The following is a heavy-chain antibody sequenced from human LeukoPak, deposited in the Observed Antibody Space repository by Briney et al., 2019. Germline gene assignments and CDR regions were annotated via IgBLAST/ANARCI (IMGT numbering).Heavy chain of an antibody. CDR1: GFTFSSYG. J-gene: IGHJ4*02. V-gene: IGHV3-30*18. Sequence: PGGSLRLSCAASGFTFSSYGMHWVRQAPGKGLEWVAVISYDGSNKYYADSVKGRFTISRDNSKNTLYLQMNSLRAEDTAVYYCAKDRVSDWLNPFDYWGQGTLVTVSS. D-gene: IGHD3-9*01. CDR3: AKDRVSDWLNPFDY. CDR2: ISYDGSNK.